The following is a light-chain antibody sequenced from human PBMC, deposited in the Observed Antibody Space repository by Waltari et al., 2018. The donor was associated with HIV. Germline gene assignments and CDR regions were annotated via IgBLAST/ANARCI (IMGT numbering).Light chain of an antibody. J-gene: IGLJ1*01. CDR2: DVI. CDR3: SSYSGTSTLYV. CDR1: STDVGGYDY. V-gene: IGLV2-14*01. Sequence: QSALTQPASVSGSPGQSITISCTGTSTDVGGYDYVSWYQQHPGKVPKLMIYDVIKRPGGVSRRLAGSKSDITASLTISGLQAEDEADYYCSSYSGTSTLYVFGTGTKVNVL.